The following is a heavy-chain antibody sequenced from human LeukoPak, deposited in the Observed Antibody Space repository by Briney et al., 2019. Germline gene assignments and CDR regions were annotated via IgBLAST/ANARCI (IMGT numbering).Heavy chain of an antibody. D-gene: IGHD2-2*01. Sequence: GGSLRLSCAASGFTFSSYSMNWVRQAPGEGLEWVSSISSSSSYIYYADSVKGRFTISRDNAKNSLYLQMNSPRAEDTAVYYCARAHSDIVVVPAGYWGQGTLVTVSS. V-gene: IGHV3-21*01. CDR2: ISSSSSYI. J-gene: IGHJ4*02. CDR1: GFTFSSYS. CDR3: ARAHSDIVVVPAGY.